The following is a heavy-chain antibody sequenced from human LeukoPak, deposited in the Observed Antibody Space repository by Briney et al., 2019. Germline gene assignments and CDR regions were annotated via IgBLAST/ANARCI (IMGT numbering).Heavy chain of an antibody. CDR1: GGSISPYF. D-gene: IGHD3-10*01. J-gene: IGHJ5*02. Sequence: SETLSLTCTVSGGSISPYFWSWIRQPPGKGLEWIGYISYTGSTNYNPSLKSRVTISVDTSKNQFSLQLTSVTAADTAVYCCARDDYRGVTNFDPWGQGTLVTVSS. CDR3: ARDDYRGVTNFDP. V-gene: IGHV4-59*01. CDR2: ISYTGST.